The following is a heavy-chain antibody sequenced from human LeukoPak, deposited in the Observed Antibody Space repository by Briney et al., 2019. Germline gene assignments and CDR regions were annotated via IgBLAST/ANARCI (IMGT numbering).Heavy chain of an antibody. D-gene: IGHD3-16*01. CDR1: GFTFSNYW. CDR3: AEYDSKIQPFDY. Sequence: GGSLRLSCAASGFTFSNYWMSWVRQAPGRGVEWVANIKQDGSEKYYVDSVKGRFTISRDKAKNSLYLQMNSLRAEDTAVYNCAEYDSKIQPFDYWGQGTLVTVSS. CDR2: IKQDGSEK. V-gene: IGHV3-7*01. J-gene: IGHJ4*02.